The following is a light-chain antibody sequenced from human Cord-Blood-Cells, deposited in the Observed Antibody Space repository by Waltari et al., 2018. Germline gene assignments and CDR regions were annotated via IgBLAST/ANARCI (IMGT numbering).Light chain of an antibody. CDR3: QQSYSTPYS. V-gene: IGKV1-39*01. Sequence: DIQMTQSPSSLPASVGDRVNITCRASQIISSYLNWYQQKPGKAPKLLIYAASSLQSGVPSRFSGSGSGTDFTLTISSLQPEDFATYYCQQSYSTPYSFGQGTKLEIK. J-gene: IGKJ2*03. CDR1: QIISSY. CDR2: AAS.